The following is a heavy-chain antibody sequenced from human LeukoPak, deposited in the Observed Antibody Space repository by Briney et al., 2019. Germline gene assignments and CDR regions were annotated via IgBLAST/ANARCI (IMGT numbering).Heavy chain of an antibody. V-gene: IGHV3-23*01. CDR2: SGDNT. D-gene: IGHD3-22*01. CDR1: GFTFSSYA. J-gene: IGHJ3*02. CDR3: AKSWRYYDTSNYYAFDI. Sequence: PGGSLRLPCVASGFTFSSYAMTWVRQAPGKGLEWVSSSGDNTRYADSVKGRFTMSRDNSKNTLDLQMNGLRAEDTAVYYCAKSWRYYDTSNYYAFDIWGQGTMVTVSS.